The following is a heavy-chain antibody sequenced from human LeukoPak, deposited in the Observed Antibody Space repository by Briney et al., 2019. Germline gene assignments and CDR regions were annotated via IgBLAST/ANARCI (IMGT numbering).Heavy chain of an antibody. Sequence: SETLTLTCAVYGGSFSGYYWGWIRQPPGKGLEWIGEINHSGSTNYNPSLESRVTISVDTSKNQFSLKLSSVTAADTAVYYCAREGSGFDYWGQGTLVTVSS. D-gene: IGHD1-26*01. V-gene: IGHV4-34*01. J-gene: IGHJ4*02. CDR2: INHSGST. CDR1: GGSFSGYY. CDR3: AREGSGFDY.